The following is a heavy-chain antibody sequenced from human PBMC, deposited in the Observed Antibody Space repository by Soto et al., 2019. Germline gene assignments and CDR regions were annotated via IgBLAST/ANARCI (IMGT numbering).Heavy chain of an antibody. J-gene: IGHJ3*02. D-gene: IGHD3-22*01. CDR1: GFTFSSYG. V-gene: IGHV3-30*03. Sequence: GGSLRLSCAASGFTFSSYGMHWVRQAPGKGLEWVAVISYDGSNKYYADSVKGRFTISRDNSKNTLYLQMNSLRAEDTAVYYCSRELTYYYDCRGPDAAFDIWGQGTMVTVSS. CDR3: SRELTYYYDCRGPDAAFDI. CDR2: ISYDGSNK.